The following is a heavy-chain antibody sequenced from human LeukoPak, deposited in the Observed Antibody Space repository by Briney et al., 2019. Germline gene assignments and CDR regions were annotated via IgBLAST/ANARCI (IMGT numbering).Heavy chain of an antibody. CDR3: ARFLPQKWELPGHWFDP. Sequence: GASVKVSCKASGYTLNSYAISWVRQAPGQGLEWMGWISAYNGHTNYAQKFQGRVTMTTDTSTSTAYMDLRSLRSDDTAVYHCARFLPQKWELPGHWFDPWGQGPVVPVFS. V-gene: IGHV1-18*01. CDR2: ISAYNGHT. CDR1: GYTLNSYA. D-gene: IGHD1-26*01. J-gene: IGHJ5*02.